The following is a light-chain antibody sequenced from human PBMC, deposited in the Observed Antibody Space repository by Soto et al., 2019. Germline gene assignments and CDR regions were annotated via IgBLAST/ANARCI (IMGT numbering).Light chain of an antibody. CDR2: DAS. CDR3: QQRSNWSFT. CDR1: QSVSSY. V-gene: IGKV3-11*01. J-gene: IGKJ5*01. Sequence: EIVLMQSSATLSFSPGERATLSCRASQSVSSYLAWYQQKPGQAPRLLIYDASNRATGIPARFSGSGSGTDFTLTISSLEPEDFAVYYCQQRSNWSFTFGQGTRLEIK.